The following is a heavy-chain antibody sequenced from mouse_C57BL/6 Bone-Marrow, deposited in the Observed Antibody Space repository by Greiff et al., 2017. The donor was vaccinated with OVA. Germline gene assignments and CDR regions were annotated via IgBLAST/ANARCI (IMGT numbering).Heavy chain of an antibody. V-gene: IGHV1-59*01. CDR1: GYTFTSYW. Sequence: VQLQQPGAELVRPGTSVKLSCKASGYTFTSYWMHWVKQRPGQGLEWIGVIDPSDSYTNYNQKFKGKATLTVDTSSSTAYMQLSSLTSEDSAVYYCAREDYYGNLYAMDYWGQGTSVTVSS. J-gene: IGHJ4*01. CDR3: AREDYYGNLYAMDY. CDR2: IDPSDSYT. D-gene: IGHD2-1*01.